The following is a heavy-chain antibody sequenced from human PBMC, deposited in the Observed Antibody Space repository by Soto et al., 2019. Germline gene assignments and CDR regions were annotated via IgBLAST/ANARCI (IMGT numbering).Heavy chain of an antibody. D-gene: IGHD3-22*01. J-gene: IGHJ4*02. V-gene: IGHV1-69*01. Sequence: QVQLVQSGAEVKKPGSSVKVSCKASGGTFSSYAISWVRQAPGQGLEWMGGIIPIFGTANYAQKFQGRVTITADECTSTAYMELSSLRSEDTAVYYCARSQIYYDSSGYYTPYYFDYWGQGTLVTVSS. CDR2: IIPIFGTA. CDR3: ARSQIYYDSSGYYTPYYFDY. CDR1: GGTFSSYA.